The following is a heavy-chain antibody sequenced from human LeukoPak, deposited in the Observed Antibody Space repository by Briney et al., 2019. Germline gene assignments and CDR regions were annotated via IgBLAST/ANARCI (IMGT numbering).Heavy chain of an antibody. Sequence: SQTLSLTCAISGDSVSINSAAWNWVRQSPSRGLEWLGSTYYRSKWYNDYAISVKSRITINPDTSKNQFSPQLNSVTPEDTAVYYCARVIAAAGTGWFDPWGQGTLVTVSS. CDR3: ARVIAAAGTGWFDP. V-gene: IGHV6-1*01. CDR1: GDSVSINSAA. D-gene: IGHD6-13*01. CDR2: TYYRSKWYN. J-gene: IGHJ5*02.